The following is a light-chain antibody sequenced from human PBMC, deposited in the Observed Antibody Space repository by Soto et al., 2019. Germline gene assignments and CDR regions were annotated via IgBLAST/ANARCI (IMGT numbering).Light chain of an antibody. V-gene: IGLV1-51*01. CDR3: GTWDSSLSAVV. CDR1: SSNIGSNY. Sequence: QSVLTQPPSVSAAPGQKVTISCSGSSSNIGSNYVSWYQQLPGTAPKLLIYDNNQRPPGLPDRFSGSKSGTSATLAITGLQTGDEADYYCGTWDSSLSAVVFGGGTKLTFL. CDR2: DNN. J-gene: IGLJ2*01.